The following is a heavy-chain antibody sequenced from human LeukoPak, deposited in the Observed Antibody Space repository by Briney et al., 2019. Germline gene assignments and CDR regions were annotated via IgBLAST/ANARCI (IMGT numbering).Heavy chain of an antibody. CDR1: GFTFSSYD. CDR2: IGTGGDT. Sequence: LTGGSLTLSCSASGFTFSSYDMHWVRLPTGKGLEWGSAIGTGGDTYYPGSVKTRFTTSREESKYSLYLQMNSPRSGETAVYYCARASTFLPVTKTHFYYYGIDVWGEGATVTLSS. J-gene: IGHJ6*04. CDR3: ARASTFLPVTKTHFYYYGIDV. D-gene: IGHD4-17*01. V-gene: IGHV3-13*04.